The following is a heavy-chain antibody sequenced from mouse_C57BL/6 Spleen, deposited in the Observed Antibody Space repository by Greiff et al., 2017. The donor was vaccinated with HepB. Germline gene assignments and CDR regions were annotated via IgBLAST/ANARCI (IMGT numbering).Heavy chain of an antibody. V-gene: IGHV14-4*01. J-gene: IGHJ3*01. CDR3: TTFYYGSSLWFAY. CDR2: IDPENGDT. CDR1: GFNIKDDY. Sequence: EVQRVESGAELVRPGASVKLSCTASGFNIKDDYMHWVKQRPEQGLEWIGWIDPENGDTEYASKFQGKATITADTSSNTAYLQLSSLTSEDTAVYYCTTFYYGSSLWFAYWGQGTLVTVSA. D-gene: IGHD1-1*01.